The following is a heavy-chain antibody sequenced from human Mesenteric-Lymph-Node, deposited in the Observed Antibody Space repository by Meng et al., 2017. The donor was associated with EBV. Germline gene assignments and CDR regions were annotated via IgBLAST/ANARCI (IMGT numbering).Heavy chain of an antibody. V-gene: IGHV2-5*02. J-gene: IGHJ4*02. CDR2: IYWDDDK. CDR3: AHRPYYDILRPFFDY. Sequence: QITLKESGPTLVKPTXTLTLTCTFSGFSLSTTGVGVGWIRQPPGKALEWLALIYWDDDKRYSTSLKNRPTITKDTSKNQVVLTMTKMDPVDTATYFCAHRPYYDILRPFFDYWGQGTLVTVSS. D-gene: IGHD3-9*01. CDR1: GFSLSTTGVG.